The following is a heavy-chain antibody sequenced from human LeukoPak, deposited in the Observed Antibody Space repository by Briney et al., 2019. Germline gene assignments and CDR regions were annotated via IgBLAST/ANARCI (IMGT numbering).Heavy chain of an antibody. J-gene: IGHJ3*02. V-gene: IGHV1-69*04. Sequence: ASVKVSCKASGGTFSSYAISWVRQAPGQGLEWMGRIIPILGIANYAQKFQVRVTITADKSTSTAYMELSSLRSEDTAVYYCARGAIAGTPLHDAFDIWGQGTMVTVSS. CDR2: IIPILGIA. D-gene: IGHD6-13*01. CDR1: GGTFSSYA. CDR3: ARGAIAGTPLHDAFDI.